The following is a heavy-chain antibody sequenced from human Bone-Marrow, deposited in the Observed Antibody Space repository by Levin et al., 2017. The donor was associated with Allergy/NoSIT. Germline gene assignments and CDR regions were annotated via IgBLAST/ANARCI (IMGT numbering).Heavy chain of an antibody. J-gene: IGHJ4*02. D-gene: IGHD2-21*02. Sequence: GGSLRLSCVASGFTFSSFGMHWVRQAPGKGLEWVAVILSDGTTEYYADSVKGRFTTSRDNSKNTLYLQMDNLRAEDTAVYYCAKDGGDTLRENTWGGWKYWGRGTLVTVSS. V-gene: IGHV3-30*18. CDR3: AKDGGDTLRENTWGGWKY. CDR1: GFTFSSFG. CDR2: ILSDGTTE.